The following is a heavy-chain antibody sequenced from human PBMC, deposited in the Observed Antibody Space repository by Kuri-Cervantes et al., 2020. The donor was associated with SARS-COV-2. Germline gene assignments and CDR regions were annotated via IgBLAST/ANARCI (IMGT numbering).Heavy chain of an antibody. V-gene: IGHV3-23*01. CDR1: GFTFSSYA. CDR3: ANPTGHYYYGMDV. Sequence: GESLKISCAASGFTFSSYAMSWVRQAPGKGLEWVSAISGSGGSTYYADSVKGRFTISRDNSKNTLYLQMNSLRAEDTAVCYCANPTGHYYYGMDVWGQGTTVTVSS. CDR2: ISGSGGST. J-gene: IGHJ6*02.